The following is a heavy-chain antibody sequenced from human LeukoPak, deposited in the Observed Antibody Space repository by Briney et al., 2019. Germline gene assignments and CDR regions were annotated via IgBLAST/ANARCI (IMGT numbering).Heavy chain of an antibody. D-gene: IGHD2/OR15-2a*01. J-gene: IGHJ4*02. CDR3: TTELYGGPNN. V-gene: IGHV3-15*01. Sequence: GRSLRLSCAASGFTFNTYGMHWVRQAPGKGLEWVGRIISKANGGATQYAAPVKGRFTISRDDSKRTLYLQMNSLKTEDTAVYYCTTELYGGPNNWGQGTLVTVSS. CDR1: GFTFNTYG. CDR2: IISKANGGAT.